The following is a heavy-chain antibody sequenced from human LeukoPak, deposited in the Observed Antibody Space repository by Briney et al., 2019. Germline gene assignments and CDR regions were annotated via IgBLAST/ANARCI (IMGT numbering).Heavy chain of an antibody. J-gene: IGHJ4*02. CDR3: ASLISVAGRQDY. D-gene: IGHD6-19*01. V-gene: IGHV3-7*01. CDR1: GFTFSSYW. Sequence: GGSLRLSCAASGFTFSSYWMSWVRQAPGRGLEWVANIKQDGSEKYYVDSVKGRFTISRDNAKNSLYLQMNSLRAEDTAVFYCASLISVAGRQDYWGQGTLVTVSS. CDR2: IKQDGSEK.